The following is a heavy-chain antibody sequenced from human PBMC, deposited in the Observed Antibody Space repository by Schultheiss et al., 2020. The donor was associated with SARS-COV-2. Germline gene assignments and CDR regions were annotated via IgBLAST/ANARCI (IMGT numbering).Heavy chain of an antibody. CDR1: GGSISSSSYY. CDR3: ARDGGSYVSEVN. Sequence: SETLSLTCTVSGGSISSSSYYWSWIRQPPGKGLEWIGSIYYSGSTYYNPSLKSRVTISVDTSKNQFSLKLSSVTAADTAVYYCARDGGSYVSEVNWGQGTLVTVSS. V-gene: IGHV4-39*02. D-gene: IGHD1-26*01. J-gene: IGHJ4*02. CDR2: IYYSGST.